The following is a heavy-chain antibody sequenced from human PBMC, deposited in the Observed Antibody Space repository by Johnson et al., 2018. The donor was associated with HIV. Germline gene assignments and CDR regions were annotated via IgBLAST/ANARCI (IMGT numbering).Heavy chain of an antibody. CDR1: GFIISSYW. D-gene: IGHD6-19*01. CDR2: IKKDGSEK. CDR3: ARDAGISSCWYNFDAFDI. V-gene: IGHV3-7*05. J-gene: IGHJ3*02. Sequence: VQLVESGGGLVQPGGSLRLSCAASGFIISSYWMTWVRQAPGKGLEWVANIKKDGSEKYYVDSVKGRFTISRDNAKNSLYLQMNTLRAEDTAVYYCARDAGISSCWYNFDAFDIWGQGTMVTVSS.